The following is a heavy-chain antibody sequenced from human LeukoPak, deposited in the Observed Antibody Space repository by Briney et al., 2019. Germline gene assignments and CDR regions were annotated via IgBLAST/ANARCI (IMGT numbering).Heavy chain of an antibody. CDR2: IIPILGIA. V-gene: IGHV1-69*04. J-gene: IGHJ4*02. D-gene: IGHD4-11*01. CDR1: GGTFSSYA. CDR3: ARVDKDYRIDY. Sequence: SVKVSCKASGGTFSSYAISWVRQAPGRGLEWMGRIIPILGIANYAQKFQGRVAITADESTSTAYMELSRLRSDDTAVYYCARVDKDYRIDYWGQGTLVTVSS.